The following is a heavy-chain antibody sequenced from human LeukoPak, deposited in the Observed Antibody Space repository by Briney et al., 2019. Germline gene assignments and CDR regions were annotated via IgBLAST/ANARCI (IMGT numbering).Heavy chain of an antibody. CDR1: GYTFTSYG. J-gene: IGHJ3*02. D-gene: IGHD2-2*01. CDR2: ISAYNGNT. CDR3: ALSCSSTSCYGPIDAFDI. Sequence: ASVKVSCKASGYTFTSYGISWVRQAPGQGLEWMGWISAYNGNTNYAQKLQGRVTMTTDTSTSTAYMELRSLRSDDTAVYYCALSCSSTSCYGPIDAFDIWGQGTMVTVPS. V-gene: IGHV1-18*01.